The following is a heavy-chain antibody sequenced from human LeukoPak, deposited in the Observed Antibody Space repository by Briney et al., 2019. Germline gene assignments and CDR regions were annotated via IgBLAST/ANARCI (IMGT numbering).Heavy chain of an antibody. D-gene: IGHD6-13*01. CDR3: ARESSSWYRGAFDI. Sequence: SVKVSCKASGGTFSSYAISWVRQAPGQGLEWMGGIIPIFGTANYAQKFQGRVTITADESTSTAYMELSSLRSEDTAVYYCARESSSWYRGAFDIWGQGTMVTVSS. J-gene: IGHJ3*02. CDR1: GGTFSSYA. V-gene: IGHV1-69*13. CDR2: IIPIFGTA.